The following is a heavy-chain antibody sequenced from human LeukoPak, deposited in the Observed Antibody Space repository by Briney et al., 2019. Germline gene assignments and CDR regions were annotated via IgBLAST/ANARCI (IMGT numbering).Heavy chain of an antibody. CDR3: ARATNDFWSGYYLVY. CDR1: GFTVSSNY. J-gene: IGHJ4*02. V-gene: IGHV3-74*01. Sequence: GGSLRLSCAASGFTVSSNYMNWVRQAPGKGLVWVARVNTDGSTTNYADSVKGRFTISRDNAENMLYLQMNSLRAEDTAVYYCARATNDFWSGYYLVYWGQGTLVTVSS. D-gene: IGHD3-3*01. CDR2: VNTDGSTT.